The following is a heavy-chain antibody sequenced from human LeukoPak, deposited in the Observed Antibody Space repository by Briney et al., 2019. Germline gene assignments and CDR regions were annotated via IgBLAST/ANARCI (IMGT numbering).Heavy chain of an antibody. CDR2: ISYDGSNK. D-gene: IGHD5-12*01. CDR1: GFTFSSYA. J-gene: IGHJ4*02. Sequence: GGSLRLSCAASGFTFSSYAMHWVRQAPGKGLEWVAVISYDGSNKYYADSVKGRFTISRDNSKNTLYLQMNSLRAEDTAVYYCARGGGGDDCYFDYWGQGTLVTVSS. CDR3: ARGGGGDDCYFDY. V-gene: IGHV3-30*04.